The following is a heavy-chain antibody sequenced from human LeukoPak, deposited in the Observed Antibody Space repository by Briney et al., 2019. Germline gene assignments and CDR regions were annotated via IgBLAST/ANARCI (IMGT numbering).Heavy chain of an antibody. CDR1: GYTFTGYY. CDR2: INPNSGGT. D-gene: IGHD5-24*01. Sequence: GASVKVSCKASGYTFTGYYMHWVRQAPGQGLEWMGWINPNSGGTNYAQKFQGRVTMTRDTSIITAYMELSRLRSDDTAVYYCARLGGNEEMATIFKYQNWFDPWGQGTLVTVSS. CDR3: ARLGGNEEMATIFKYQNWFDP. V-gene: IGHV1-2*02. J-gene: IGHJ5*02.